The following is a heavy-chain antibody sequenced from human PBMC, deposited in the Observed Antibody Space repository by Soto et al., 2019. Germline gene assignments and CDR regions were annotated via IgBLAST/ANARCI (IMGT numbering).Heavy chain of an antibody. CDR1: GGTFRSYA. CDR3: ARRLVEVVPAAMDAAFDI. Sequence: SVKVSCKASGGTFRSYAISWVRQAPGQGLEWMGGIIPIFGTANYAQKFQGRVTITADESTSTAYMELSSLRSEDTAVYYCARRLVEVVPAAMDAAFDIWGQGTMVSVSS. J-gene: IGHJ3*02. D-gene: IGHD2-2*01. CDR2: IIPIFGTA. V-gene: IGHV1-69*01.